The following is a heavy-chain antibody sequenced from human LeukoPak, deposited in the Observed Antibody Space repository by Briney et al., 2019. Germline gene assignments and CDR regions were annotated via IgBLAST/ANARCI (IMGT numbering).Heavy chain of an antibody. J-gene: IGHJ4*02. Sequence: GGSLRLSCAASGFTFKRAAMSWVRQAPGEGLEWVSGVSGSGGDTYCSDSVKGRFTISRDNAKTTVYLQMDSLRTEDTAEYYCAKEGRLTVAAVVVENYFDYWGQGTPVTVSA. CDR2: VSGSGGDT. CDR3: AKEGRLTVAAVVVENYFDY. CDR1: GFTFKRAA. D-gene: IGHD3-22*01. V-gene: IGHV3-23*01.